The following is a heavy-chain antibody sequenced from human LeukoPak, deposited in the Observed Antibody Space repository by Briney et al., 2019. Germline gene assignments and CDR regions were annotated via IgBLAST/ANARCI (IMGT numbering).Heavy chain of an antibody. V-gene: IGHV3-30-3*01. D-gene: IGHD2-2*02. J-gene: IGHJ4*02. CDR1: GFAFNTYA. CDR3: AKDNHRSGYCSSTSCYTMSGDY. Sequence: GGSLRLSCAASGFAFNTYAMHWVRQGPGKGLEWVAVISFDGNTIHYADSVKGRFTISRDNSKNTLYLQMNSLRAEDTAVYYCAKDNHRSGYCSSTSCYTMSGDYWGQGTLVTVSS. CDR2: ISFDGNTI.